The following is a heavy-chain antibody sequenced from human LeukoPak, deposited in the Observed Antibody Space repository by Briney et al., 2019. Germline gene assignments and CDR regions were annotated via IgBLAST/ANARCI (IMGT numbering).Heavy chain of an antibody. V-gene: IGHV3-48*04. Sequence: PGGSLRLSCAASGFTFSGYGMNWVRQAPGKGLEWVSYISSSSSSMYYADSVKGRFTISGDNAKNSLYLQMNSLRAEDTAVYYCARDRDGYNSSPFEYWGQGTLVTVSS. CDR1: GFTFSGYG. CDR2: ISSSSSSM. D-gene: IGHD5-24*01. J-gene: IGHJ4*02. CDR3: ARDRDGYNSSPFEY.